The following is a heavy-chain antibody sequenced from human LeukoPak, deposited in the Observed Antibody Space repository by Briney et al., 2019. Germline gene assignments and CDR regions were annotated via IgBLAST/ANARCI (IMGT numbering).Heavy chain of an antibody. CDR3: ARSYDSSGYYYLVPAFDI. D-gene: IGHD3-22*01. Sequence: PSETLSLTCTVSGGPISSGGYYWSWIRQHPGKGLEWIGYIYYSGSTYYNPSLKSRVTISVDTSKNQFSLKLSSVTAADTAVYYCARSYDSSGYYYLVPAFDIWGQGTMVTVSS. CDR1: GGPISSGGYY. J-gene: IGHJ3*02. V-gene: IGHV4-31*03. CDR2: IYYSGST.